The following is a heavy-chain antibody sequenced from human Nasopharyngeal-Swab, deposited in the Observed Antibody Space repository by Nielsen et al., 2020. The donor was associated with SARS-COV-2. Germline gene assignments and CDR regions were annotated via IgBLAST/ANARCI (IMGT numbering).Heavy chain of an antibody. J-gene: IGHJ6*03. CDR1: GLAFSSYG. D-gene: IGHD3-3*01. V-gene: IGHV3-30*02. Sequence: GESLKISCAASGLAFSSYGMHWVRQAPGKGMEWVAFIRYDGSNKYYADSVKGRFTISRDNSKNTLYLQMNSLRAEDTAVYYCAKKTQSRFLGYMDVWGKGTTVTVSS. CDR3: AKKTQSRFLGYMDV. CDR2: IRYDGSNK.